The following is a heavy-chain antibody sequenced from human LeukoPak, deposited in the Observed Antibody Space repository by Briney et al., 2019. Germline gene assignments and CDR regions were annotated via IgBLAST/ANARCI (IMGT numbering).Heavy chain of an antibody. V-gene: IGHV4-39*01. CDR2: IYYSGST. J-gene: IGHJ6*03. CDR3: ARHLYYYDSSGYYTHYYYYMDV. D-gene: IGHD3-22*01. CDR1: GGSISSSSYY. Sequence: SETLSLTCTVSGGSISSSSYYWGWIRQPPGRGLEWIGSIYYSGSTYYNPSLKSRVTISVDTSKNQFPLKLSSVTAADTAVYYCARHLYYYDSSGYYTHYYYYMDVWGKGTTVTVSS.